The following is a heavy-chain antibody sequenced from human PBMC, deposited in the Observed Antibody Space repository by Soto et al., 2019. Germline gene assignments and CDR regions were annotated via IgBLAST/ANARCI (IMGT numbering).Heavy chain of an antibody. CDR3: ARDLVDLGISPQHDWYFDL. CDR2: IKQDGSEK. V-gene: IGHV3-7*03. D-gene: IGHD7-27*01. CDR1: GFTFSSYW. J-gene: IGHJ2*01. Sequence: GGSLRLSCAASGFTFSSYWMSWVRQAPGKGLEWVANIKQDGSEKYYVDSVKGRFTISRDNAKNSLYLQMNSLRAEDTAVYYCARDLVDLGISPQHDWYFDLWGRGTLVTVSS.